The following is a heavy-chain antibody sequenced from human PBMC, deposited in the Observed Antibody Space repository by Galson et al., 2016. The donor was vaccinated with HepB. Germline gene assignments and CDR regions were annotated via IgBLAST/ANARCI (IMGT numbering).Heavy chain of an antibody. D-gene: IGHD3-3*01. CDR3: ARGTRGYYSTWFDP. Sequence: ATLSLTCSVSGGSISSNYWSWIRQPPGKGLEWIGYIYNSGSTNYNPSLKSRVTISVDTSKNHFSLKLSSVTAADTAVYYCARGTRGYYSTWFDPWGQGTLVTVAS. CDR1: GGSISSNY. V-gene: IGHV4-59*01. CDR2: IYNSGST. J-gene: IGHJ5*02.